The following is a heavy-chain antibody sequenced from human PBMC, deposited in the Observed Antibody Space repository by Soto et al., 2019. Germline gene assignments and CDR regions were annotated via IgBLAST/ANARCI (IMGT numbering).Heavy chain of an antibody. D-gene: IGHD2-2*01. CDR1: GGTFSSYA. V-gene: IGHV1-69*01. CDR2: SIPISGTA. Sequence: QVQLVQSGAEVKKPGSSVKVSCKASGGTFSSYAISWVRQAPGQGLEWMGGSIPISGTANYAQKVQGRVTINSDESTSTAYMELSSLRSEDTAVYYCARSQGSSSSLELYYYYYYGMAVWGQGTTVTVSS. CDR3: ARSQGSSSSLELYYYYYYGMAV. J-gene: IGHJ6*02.